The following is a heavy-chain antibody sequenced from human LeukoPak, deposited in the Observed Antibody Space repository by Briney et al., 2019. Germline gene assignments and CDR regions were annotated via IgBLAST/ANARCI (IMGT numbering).Heavy chain of an antibody. CDR1: GGSISSSTDY. Sequence: SETLSLTCSVSGGSISSSTDYWGWIRQPPGKGLEWIGSIYYSGSTYYNPSLKSRVTISVDTSKNQFSLKLSSVTAADTAVYYCARQAVAGTFDYWGQGTLVTVSS. CDR2: IYYSGST. D-gene: IGHD6-19*01. CDR3: ARQAVAGTFDY. V-gene: IGHV4-39*01. J-gene: IGHJ4*02.